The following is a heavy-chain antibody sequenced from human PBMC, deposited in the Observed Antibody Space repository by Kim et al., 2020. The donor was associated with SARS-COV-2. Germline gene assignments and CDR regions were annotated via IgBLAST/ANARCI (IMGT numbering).Heavy chain of an antibody. Sequence: ASVKASCKASGYIFDDYGVSWVRQAPGQGLEWMGWISTYNGNTNYAQNLQGRVTMTSDTSTSTAYMEVRGLRSDDTAVYYCARVPYGDYRGYFDYLGQGT. CDR3: ARVPYGDYRGYFDY. CDR1: GYIFDDYG. V-gene: IGHV1-18*01. CDR2: ISTYNGNT. D-gene: IGHD4-17*01. J-gene: IGHJ4*02.